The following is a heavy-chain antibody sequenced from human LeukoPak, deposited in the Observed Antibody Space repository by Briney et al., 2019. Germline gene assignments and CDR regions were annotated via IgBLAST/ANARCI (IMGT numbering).Heavy chain of an antibody. CDR1: GGSISSGSHY. CDR2: IYTSGST. Sequence: SETLSLTCTVSGGSISSGSHYWSWIRQPAGKGLEWIGRIYTSGSTNYNPSLKSRVTISVDTSKNQFSLKLSSVTAADTAVYYCARDTTVVTPYFDYWGQGTLVTVSS. CDR3: ARDTTVVTPYFDY. V-gene: IGHV4-61*02. D-gene: IGHD4-23*01. J-gene: IGHJ4*02.